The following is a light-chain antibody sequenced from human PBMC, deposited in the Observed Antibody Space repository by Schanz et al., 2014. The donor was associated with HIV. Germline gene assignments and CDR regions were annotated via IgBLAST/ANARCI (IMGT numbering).Light chain of an antibody. CDR3: QTWDTGIRV. V-gene: IGLV4-69*01. CDR2: LEGSGTY. CDR1: SGHSTYA. J-gene: IGLJ3*02. Sequence: QLVLTQSPSASASLGASVKLTCTLSSGHSTYAVAWHQQQPEKGPRYLMRLEGSGTYNQGSELPDRFSGSSSGADRYLTISSLQSEDEADYYCQTWDTGIRVFGGGTKLTVL.